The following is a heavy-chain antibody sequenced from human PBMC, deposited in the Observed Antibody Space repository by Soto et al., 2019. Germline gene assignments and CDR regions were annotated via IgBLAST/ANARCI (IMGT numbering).Heavy chain of an antibody. CDR2: IIPIFGTA. V-gene: IGHV1-69*13. D-gene: IGHD6-13*01. CDR3: ARRAQIAAAENYYYGMDV. J-gene: IGHJ6*02. Sequence: SVKVSCKASGGTFSSYAISWVRQAPGQGLEWMGGIIPIFGTANYAQKFQGRVTITADESTSTAYMELSSLRSEDTAVYYCARRAQIAAAENYYYGMDVWGQGTTVTVSS. CDR1: GGTFSSYA.